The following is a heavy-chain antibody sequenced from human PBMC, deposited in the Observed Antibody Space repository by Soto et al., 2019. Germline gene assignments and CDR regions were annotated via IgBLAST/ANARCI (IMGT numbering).Heavy chain of an antibody. D-gene: IGHD2-2*01. J-gene: IGHJ6*03. V-gene: IGHV1-3*01. CDR1: GYSFSTYA. Sequence: QVHLVQSGAEVRKPGASGKVSCKASGYSFSTYAMNWVRQAPGQGLEWMGWIHGDNGNTKDSQKFQGRVTITRDTSASTFTSYMELSRLRSEGTGVYYRARAPVRHQLPPELDMDVWGEGTTVTVSS. CDR3: ARAPVRHQLPPELDMDV. CDR2: IHGDNGNT.